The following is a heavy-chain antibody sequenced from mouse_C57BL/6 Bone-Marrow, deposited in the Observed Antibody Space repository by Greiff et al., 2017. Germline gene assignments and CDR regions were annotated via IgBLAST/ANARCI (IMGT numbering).Heavy chain of an antibody. Sequence: ESGPGLVKPSQSLSLTCSVTGYSITSGYYWNWIRQFPGNKLEWMGYISYDGSNNYNPSLKNRISITRDTSKNQFFLKLNSVTTEDTATYYCARECSNYGSWFAYWGQGTLVTVSA. D-gene: IGHD2-5*01. V-gene: IGHV3-6*01. CDR1: GYSITSGYY. J-gene: IGHJ3*01. CDR2: ISYDGSN. CDR3: ARECSNYGSWFAY.